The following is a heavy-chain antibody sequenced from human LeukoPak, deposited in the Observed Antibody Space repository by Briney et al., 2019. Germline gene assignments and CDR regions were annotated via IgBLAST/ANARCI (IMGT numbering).Heavy chain of an antibody. CDR3: ARDTEYADDAFDI. CDR1: GFTFSSYS. CDR2: ISSSSSYI. D-gene: IGHD2-2*01. Sequence: GGSLRLSCAASGFTFSSYSVNWVRQAPGKGLEWVSSISSSSSYIYYADSVKGRFTISRDNAKNSLYLQMNSLRAEDTAVYYCARDTEYADDAFDIWGQGTMVTVSS. V-gene: IGHV3-21*01. J-gene: IGHJ3*02.